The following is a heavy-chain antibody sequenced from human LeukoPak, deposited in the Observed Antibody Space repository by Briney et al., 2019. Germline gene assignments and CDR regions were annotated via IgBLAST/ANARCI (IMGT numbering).Heavy chain of an antibody. CDR1: GGSISSSNYY. V-gene: IGHV4-39*01. D-gene: IGHD3-10*01. J-gene: IGHJ4*02. CDR2: IYYSGRT. Sequence: PSETLSLTCTVSGGSISSSNYYWGWIRQPPGKGLEWIGSIYYSGRTNYDPSLNSRVTISVDTSKNQFSLNLRSVTAADTAVYYCARRILGSGIDYWGQGTLVTVSS. CDR3: ARRILGSGIDY.